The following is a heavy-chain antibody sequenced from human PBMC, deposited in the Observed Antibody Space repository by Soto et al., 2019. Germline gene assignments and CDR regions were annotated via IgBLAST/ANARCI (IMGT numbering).Heavy chain of an antibody. J-gene: IGHJ4*02. Sequence: PSGTTYLASAVYGGTFSNYYWGGILQPPGKGLEWIGEINHSGSTNYNPSLKSRVTISVDTSKNQFSLKLSSVTAADTAVYYCARGRDFDWLLPIDYWGQGTLVTVSS. CDR3: ARGRDFDWLLPIDY. D-gene: IGHD3-9*01. V-gene: IGHV4-34*01. CDR1: GGTFSNYY. CDR2: INHSGST.